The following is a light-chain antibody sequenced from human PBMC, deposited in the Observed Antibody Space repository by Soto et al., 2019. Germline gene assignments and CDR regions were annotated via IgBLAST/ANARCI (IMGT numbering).Light chain of an antibody. Sequence: EIVLTPSPGTLSLSPGERATLSCRASQSVSSYLAWYQQKPGQAPRLLIYDASNRATGIPARFSGSGSGTDFTLTISSLEPEDFAVYYCQQHSNWALTFGAGTKVDIK. CDR1: QSVSSY. V-gene: IGKV3-11*01. CDR2: DAS. J-gene: IGKJ4*01. CDR3: QQHSNWALT.